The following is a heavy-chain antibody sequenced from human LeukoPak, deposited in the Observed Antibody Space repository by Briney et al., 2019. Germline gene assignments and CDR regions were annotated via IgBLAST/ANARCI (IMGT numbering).Heavy chain of an antibody. CDR1: GGSISSRSYY. D-gene: IGHD6-19*01. CDR2: IYYSGST. Sequence: SETLSLTCTVSGGSISSRSYYWGWIRQPPGTGLEWIGSIYYSGSTYYNPSLKSRVTISVDTSKNQFSLKLSSVTAADTAVYYCARHNNRVAGANDYWGQGTLVTVSS. J-gene: IGHJ4*02. V-gene: IGHV4-39*01. CDR3: ARHNNRVAGANDY.